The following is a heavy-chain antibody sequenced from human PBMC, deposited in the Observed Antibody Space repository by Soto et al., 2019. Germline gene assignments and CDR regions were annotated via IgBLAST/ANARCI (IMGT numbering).Heavy chain of an antibody. CDR2: IYYSGST. V-gene: IGHV4-31*03. J-gene: IGHJ6*02. Sequence: QVQLQESGPGLVKPSQTLSLTCTVSGGSISSGGYYWSWIRQHPGKGLEWIGYIYYSGSTYYNPCLKSRVTISVDTSKNQFSQKLSSVTAADKAVYYCAREGSSALYYYYYGMDVWGQGTTVTVSS. CDR3: AREGSSALYYYYYGMDV. D-gene: IGHD1-26*01. CDR1: GGSISSGGYY.